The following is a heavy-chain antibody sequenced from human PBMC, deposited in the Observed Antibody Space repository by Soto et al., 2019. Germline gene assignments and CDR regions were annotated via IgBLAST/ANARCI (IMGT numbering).Heavy chain of an antibody. V-gene: IGHV3-23*01. CDR1: GFTFSSYA. CDR3: AKARSCSYLKNDAFDI. D-gene: IGHD1-26*01. J-gene: IGHJ3*02. CDR2: ISGSGGST. Sequence: EVQLLESGGGLVQPGGSLRLSCAASGFTFSSYAMSWVRQAPGKGLEWVSAISGSGGSTYYEDYVKGRFTISRDNSKNTLYLQMNSLIAENTAVYYCAKARSCSYLKNDAFDIWGQGTMVTVSS.